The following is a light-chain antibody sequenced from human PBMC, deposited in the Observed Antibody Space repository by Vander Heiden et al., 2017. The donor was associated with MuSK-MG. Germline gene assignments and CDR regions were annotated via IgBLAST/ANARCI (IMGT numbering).Light chain of an antibody. CDR1: QSVRRT. V-gene: IGKV3-15*01. J-gene: IGKJ2*01. CDR3: QQYNNWPYT. CDR2: GAS. Sequence: DIVMTQSPATLSLSPGQRATLSCRTSQSVRRTLASYQQKPGQAPRLLIYGASTRATGIPARFSGSGSGTEFTLTISSLQSEDFAVYYCQQYNNWPYTFGQGTKLEIK.